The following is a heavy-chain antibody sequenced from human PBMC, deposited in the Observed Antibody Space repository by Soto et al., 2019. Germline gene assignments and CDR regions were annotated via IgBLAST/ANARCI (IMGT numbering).Heavy chain of an antibody. D-gene: IGHD3-22*01. Sequence: QVQLVQSGAEVKKPGSSVKVSCKASGGTFSSYAISWVRQAPGQGLEWMGGIIPIFGTANYAQKFQGSVTITADDCTSSAYMELSSLRSQDTAVYYCARWRTYYYYSSGYVPHWFDPWGQGTLVTVSS. J-gene: IGHJ5*02. CDR1: GGTFSSYA. CDR3: ARWRTYYYYSSGYVPHWFDP. CDR2: IIPIFGTA. V-gene: IGHV1-69*01.